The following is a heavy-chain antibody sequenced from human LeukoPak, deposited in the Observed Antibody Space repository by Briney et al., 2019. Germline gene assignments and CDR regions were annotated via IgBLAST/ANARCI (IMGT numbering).Heavy chain of an antibody. CDR2: ISWNSGSI. CDR3: AKDAHYYGDYALH. CDR1: GFTFDDYA. Sequence: VRSLRLSCAASGFTFDDYAMHWVRQAPGKGLEWVSGISWNSGSIGYADSVKGRFTISRDNSKNSLYLQMNSLRTEDTALYYCAKDAHYYGDYALHWGQGTLVTVSS. J-gene: IGHJ4*02. D-gene: IGHD4-17*01. V-gene: IGHV3-9*01.